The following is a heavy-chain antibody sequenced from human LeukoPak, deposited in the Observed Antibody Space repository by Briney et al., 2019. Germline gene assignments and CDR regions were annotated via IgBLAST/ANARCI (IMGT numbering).Heavy chain of an antibody. CDR1: GGSFSGYY. J-gene: IGHJ5*02. Sequence: PSETLSLTCAVYGGSFSGYYWSWIRQPPGKGLEWIGEINHSGSTNYNPSLKSRVTISVDTSKNQFSLKLSSVTAADTAVYYCAACITIFGVVSNWFDPWGQGTLVTVSS. CDR3: AACITIFGVVSNWFDP. V-gene: IGHV4-34*01. CDR2: INHSGST. D-gene: IGHD3-3*01.